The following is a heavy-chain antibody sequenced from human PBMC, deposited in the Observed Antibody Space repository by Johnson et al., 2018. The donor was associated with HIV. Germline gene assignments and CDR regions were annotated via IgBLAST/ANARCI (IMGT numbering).Heavy chain of an antibody. CDR1: GFTFSSYD. V-gene: IGHV3-13*01. J-gene: IGHJ3*02. CDR3: AKDPYYETSAYYDDAFDI. Sequence: EVQLVESGGGLVQPGRSLRLSCAASGFTFSSYDMHWVRQATGKGLEWVSAIGTAGDTYYPGSVKGRFTISRDNSKNTLYLQMNSLRAEDTAVYYCAKDPYYETSAYYDDAFDIWGQGTMVTVSS. D-gene: IGHD3-22*01. CDR2: IGTAGDT.